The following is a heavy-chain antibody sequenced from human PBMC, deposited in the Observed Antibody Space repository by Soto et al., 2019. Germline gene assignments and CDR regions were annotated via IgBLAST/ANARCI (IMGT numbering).Heavy chain of an antibody. CDR2: IKQDGSEK. D-gene: IGHD2-15*01. CDR3: AREVPRVVVVAATPAF. Sequence: PGGSLRLSCAASGFTFSSYWMSWVRQAPGKGLEWVANIKQDGSEKYYVDSVKGRFTISRDNAKNSLYLQMNSLRAEDTAVYYCAREVPRVVVVAATPAFWGQGTLVTVSS. V-gene: IGHV3-7*01. J-gene: IGHJ4*02. CDR1: GFTFSSYW.